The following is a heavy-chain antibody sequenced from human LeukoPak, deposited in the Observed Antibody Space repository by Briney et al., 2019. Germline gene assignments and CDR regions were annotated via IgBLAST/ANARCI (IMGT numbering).Heavy chain of an antibody. Sequence: GGSLRLSCAASGFTISTYSMNWVRQAPGKGLEWVSSITSPVGRMYYADSLKGRITISRDNARSTLYLQMNSLRAEDTAVYYCATDGRSSGWYGFDYWGQGILVTVSS. V-gene: IGHV3-21*01. CDR3: ATDGRSSGWYGFDY. D-gene: IGHD6-19*01. CDR2: ITSPVGRM. J-gene: IGHJ4*02. CDR1: GFTISTYS.